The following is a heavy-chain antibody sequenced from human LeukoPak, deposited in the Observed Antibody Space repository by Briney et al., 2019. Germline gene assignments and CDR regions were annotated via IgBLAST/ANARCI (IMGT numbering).Heavy chain of an antibody. CDR3: ARCRPLDPFDI. V-gene: IGHV4-59*01. J-gene: IGHJ3*02. CDR2: ISYSGST. CDR1: GGSISSYY. Sequence: SETLSLTCTVSGGSISSYYWSWIRQPPGKGLEWIGYISYSGSTNYNPSLKSRVTISADTSKNQFSLKLSSVTAADTAVYYCARCRPLDPFDIWGQGTMVTVSS.